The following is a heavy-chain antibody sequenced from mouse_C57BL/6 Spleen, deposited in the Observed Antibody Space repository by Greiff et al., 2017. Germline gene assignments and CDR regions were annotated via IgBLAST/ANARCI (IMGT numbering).Heavy chain of an antibody. CDR3: AFITTVVAEYFDV. D-gene: IGHD1-1*01. J-gene: IGHJ1*03. CDR2: IRSGSSTI. V-gene: IGHV5-17*01. Sequence: EVKLQESGGGLVKPGGSLKLSCAASGFTFSDYGMHWVRQAPEKGLEWVAYIRSGSSTIYYADTVKGRFTISRDNAKNTLFLQMTSLRSEDTAMYYCAFITTVVAEYFDVWGTGTTVTVSS. CDR1: GFTFSDYG.